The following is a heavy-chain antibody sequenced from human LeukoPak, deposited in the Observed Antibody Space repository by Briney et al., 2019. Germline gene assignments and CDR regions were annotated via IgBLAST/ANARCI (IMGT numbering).Heavy chain of an antibody. CDR2: ISGSGGST. Sequence: PGGSLGLSCAASGFAFSTYGMSWVRQAPGKGLEWVSAISGSGGSTYYADSVKGRFTISRDNSKNTLYLQMNGLRAEDTAIYYCAKGSAQWELYDYWGQGTLVTVSS. V-gene: IGHV3-23*01. CDR3: AKGSAQWELYDY. J-gene: IGHJ4*02. D-gene: IGHD4-23*01. CDR1: GFAFSTYG.